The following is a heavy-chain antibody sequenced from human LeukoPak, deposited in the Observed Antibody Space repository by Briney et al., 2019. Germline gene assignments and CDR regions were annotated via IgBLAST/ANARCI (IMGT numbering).Heavy chain of an antibody. CDR3: AGGREWLVNFDY. D-gene: IGHD6-19*01. J-gene: IGHJ4*02. CDR1: GFTFSSYA. V-gene: IGHV3-30-3*01. Sequence: PGRSLRLSCAASGFTFSSYAMHWVRQAPGKGLEWVAVISYDGSNKYYGDSVKGRFTISRDNSKNTLYLQMNSLRAEDTAVYYCAGGREWLVNFDYWGQGTLVTVSS. CDR2: ISYDGSNK.